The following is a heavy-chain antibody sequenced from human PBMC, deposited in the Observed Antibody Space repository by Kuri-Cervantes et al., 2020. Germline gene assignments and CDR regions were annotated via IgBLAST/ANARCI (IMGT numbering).Heavy chain of an antibody. CDR2: IWYDGSNK. CDR1: GFTFSSYG. V-gene: IGHV3-33*01. D-gene: IGHD5-18*01. J-gene: IGHJ6*02. Sequence: LTCAASGFTFSSYGMHSVRQAPGKGLEWVAVIWYDGSNKYYADSVKGRFTISRDNSKNTLYLQMNSLRDEDTAVYYCSRGRDTAMILYYYGMDVWGQGTTVTVSS. CDR3: SRGRDTAMILYYYGMDV.